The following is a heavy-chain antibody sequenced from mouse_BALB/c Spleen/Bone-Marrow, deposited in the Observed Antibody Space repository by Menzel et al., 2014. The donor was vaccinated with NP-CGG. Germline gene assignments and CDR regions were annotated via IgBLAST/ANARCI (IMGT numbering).Heavy chain of an antibody. D-gene: IGHD2-3*01. Sequence: VQRVESGAELVKPGASVKLSCKASGYTFXNYWMHWVKQRPGQGLEWIGEIDPSDGYSNYNQNFKGKATLTVDKSSSTAYMQLTSLTSEDSAVYYCAGGVVYDYAMDYWGQGTSVTVSS. V-gene: IGHV1-69*02. J-gene: IGHJ4*01. CDR1: GYTFXNYW. CDR3: AGGVVYDYAMDY. CDR2: IDPSDGYS.